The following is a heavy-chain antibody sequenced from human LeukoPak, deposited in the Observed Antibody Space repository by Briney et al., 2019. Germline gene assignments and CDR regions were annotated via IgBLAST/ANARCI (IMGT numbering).Heavy chain of an antibody. J-gene: IGHJ3*02. Sequence: ASVKVSCKASGYTFTSYGISWVRQAPGQGLEWMGWISAYNGNTNYAQKLQGRVTMTIDTSTSTAYMELRSLRSDDTAVYYCARGQDIVVVVAATEGAFDIWGQGTMVTVSS. CDR2: ISAYNGNT. V-gene: IGHV1-18*01. D-gene: IGHD2-15*01. CDR3: ARGQDIVVVVAATEGAFDI. CDR1: GYTFTSYG.